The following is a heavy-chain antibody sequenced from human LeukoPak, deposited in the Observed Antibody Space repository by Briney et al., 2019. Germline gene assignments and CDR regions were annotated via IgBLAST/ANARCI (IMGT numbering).Heavy chain of an antibody. Sequence: ASVKVSCKASGYTFTGHYIHWVRQAPGQGLEWMGWIKPDSGATNYAQKFQGRVTITRDTSISTAHMELNRLTSDDTAVYYCARPEYRYGYILDYWGQGTLVTVSS. CDR1: GYTFTGHY. D-gene: IGHD5-18*01. CDR3: ARPEYRYGYILDY. J-gene: IGHJ4*02. V-gene: IGHV1-2*02. CDR2: IKPDSGAT.